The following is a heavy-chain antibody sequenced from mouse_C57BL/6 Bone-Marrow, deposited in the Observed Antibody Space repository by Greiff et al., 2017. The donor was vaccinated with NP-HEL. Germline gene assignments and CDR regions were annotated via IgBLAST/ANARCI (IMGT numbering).Heavy chain of an antibody. CDR2: IWWDDAK. J-gene: IGHJ2*01. Sequence: QVTLKVSGPGILQPSPTLSLTCSFSGFSLSTFGMGVGWIRPPSGKGLEWLAHIWWDDAKYYNPALKSRLSISTDTSKNQVFLRIANVDTADTATYYCARITMVYFDYWGQGTTLTVSS. V-gene: IGHV8-8*01. CDR1: GFSLSTFGMG. CDR3: ARITMVYFDY. D-gene: IGHD1-1*02.